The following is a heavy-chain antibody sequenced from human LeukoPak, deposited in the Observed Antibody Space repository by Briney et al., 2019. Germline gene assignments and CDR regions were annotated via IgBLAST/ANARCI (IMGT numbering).Heavy chain of an antibody. V-gene: IGHV3-23*01. Sequence: GGSLRLSCVASGFTFSNYAMSWVRQAPGKGLELVSGIWGTDDKTVYGDAVKGRFTISRDNSKNTLYLQMNSLRVEDTALYYCTKRVKYGGTWDHFADWGQGTLVTVSS. CDR1: GFTFSNYA. CDR2: IWGTDDKT. J-gene: IGHJ4*02. CDR3: TKRVKYGGTWDHFAD. D-gene: IGHD1-26*01.